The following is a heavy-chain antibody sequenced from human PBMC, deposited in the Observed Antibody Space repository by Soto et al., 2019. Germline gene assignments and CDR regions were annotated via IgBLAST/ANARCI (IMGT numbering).Heavy chain of an antibody. CDR3: AKDHARHCSSTSCYLYYYYGMDV. V-gene: IGHV3-23*01. Sequence: EVQLLESGGGLVQPGGSLRLSCAASGFTFSSYAMSWVRQAPGKGLEWVSAISGSGGSTYYADSVKGRFTISRDNSKNTLYLQMNSLRVEDTAVYYCAKDHARHCSSTSCYLYYYYGMDVWGQGTTVTVSS. J-gene: IGHJ6*02. CDR2: ISGSGGST. D-gene: IGHD2-2*01. CDR1: GFTFSSYA.